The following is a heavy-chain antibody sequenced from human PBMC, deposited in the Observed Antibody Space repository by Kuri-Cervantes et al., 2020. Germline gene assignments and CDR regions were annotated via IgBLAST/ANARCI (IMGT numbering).Heavy chain of an antibody. Sequence: GSLRLSCTVSGGSISSSSYYWGWIRQPPGKGLEWIGSIYYSGSTYYNPSLKSRVTISVDTSKNQFSLKLSSVTAEDTAVYYCAGVHSGSYGWFDPWGQGTLVTVSS. J-gene: IGHJ5*02. CDR2: IYYSGST. V-gene: IGHV4-39*07. CDR3: AGVHSGSYGWFDP. CDR1: GGSISSSSYY. D-gene: IGHD1-26*01.